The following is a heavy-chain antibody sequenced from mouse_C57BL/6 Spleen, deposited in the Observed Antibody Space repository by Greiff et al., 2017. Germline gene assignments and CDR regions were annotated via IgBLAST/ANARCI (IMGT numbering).Heavy chain of an antibody. D-gene: IGHD1-1*01. V-gene: IGHV1-69*01. CDR1: GYTFTSYW. CDR3: ASQTDGSSYVYFDV. Sequence: QVQLQQPGAELVMPGASVQLSCKASGYTFTSYWMHWVKQRPGQGLEWIGEIDPSDSYTNYTQKFKGKSTLTVDKSSSTAYMQLSSLTSEDSAVYYCASQTDGSSYVYFDVWGTGTTVTVSA. CDR2: IDPSDSYT. J-gene: IGHJ1*03.